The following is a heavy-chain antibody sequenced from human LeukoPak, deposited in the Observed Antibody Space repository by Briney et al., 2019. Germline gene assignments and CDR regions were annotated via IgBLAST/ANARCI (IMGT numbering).Heavy chain of an antibody. CDR3: ATLYSLTGYYSSSFDY. V-gene: IGHV1-24*01. D-gene: IGHD3-9*01. CDR1: GYTLTELS. CDR2: FDLEDGET. Sequence: ASVKVSCKVSGYTLTELSMHWGRQAPGKGLEWMGGFDLEDGETIYAQKFQGRVTMTEDTSTDTAYMELSSLRSEDTAVYYCATLYSLTGYYSSSFDYWGQGTLVTVSS. J-gene: IGHJ4*02.